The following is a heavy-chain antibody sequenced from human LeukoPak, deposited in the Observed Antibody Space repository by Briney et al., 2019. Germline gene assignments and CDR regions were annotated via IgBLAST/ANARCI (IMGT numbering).Heavy chain of an antibody. CDR1: GGSISSSSYY. J-gene: IGHJ4*02. CDR3: ARHTPRIAAAAGDY. V-gene: IGHV4-39*01. Sequence: SETLSLTCTVSGGSISSSSYYWGWIRQPPGRGLEWVGSIYYSGSTYYNPSLKSRVTISEDTSKNQFSLKLSSVTAADTAVYYCARHTPRIAAAAGDYWGQGTLVTVSS. D-gene: IGHD6-13*01. CDR2: IYYSGST.